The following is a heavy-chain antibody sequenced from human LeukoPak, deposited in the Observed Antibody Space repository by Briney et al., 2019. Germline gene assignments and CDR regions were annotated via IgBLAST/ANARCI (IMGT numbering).Heavy chain of an antibody. CDR1: GGSISGYY. D-gene: IGHD2-15*01. V-gene: IGHV4-59*01. Sequence: SETLSLTCTVSGGSISGYYWSWIRQPPGKGLERIGYIYYSGSTNYNPSPKSRVTISVDTSKNQFSLKLSSVTAADTAVYYCARTSLGYCSGGSCLSAPFDYWGQGTLVTVSS. J-gene: IGHJ4*02. CDR3: ARTSLGYCSGGSCLSAPFDY. CDR2: IYYSGST.